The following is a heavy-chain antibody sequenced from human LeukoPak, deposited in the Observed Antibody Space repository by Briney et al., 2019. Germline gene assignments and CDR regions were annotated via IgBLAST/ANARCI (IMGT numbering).Heavy chain of an antibody. CDR3: TGCTQQLVD. J-gene: IGHJ4*02. CDR2: IRSKANSLAT. Sequence: GGSLRLSCAASGFTFSGSAMHWVRQASGKGLEWVGRIRSKANSLATAYAASVKGRFTISREDSKNSAYLHMNMLKPPDTPLPSCTGCTQQLVDWGQGTLVTVSS. CDR1: GFTFSGSA. D-gene: IGHD6-13*01. V-gene: IGHV3-73*01.